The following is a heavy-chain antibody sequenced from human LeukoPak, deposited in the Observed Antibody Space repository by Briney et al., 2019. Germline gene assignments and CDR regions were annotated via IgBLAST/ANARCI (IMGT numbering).Heavy chain of an antibody. CDR1: GFTFSSYS. D-gene: IGHD3-10*01. CDR3: ASHYYGSGTYYNDY. Sequence: GGSLRLSCAASGFTFSSYSMNWARQAPGKGLEWVSSISSSSSYIHYADSVKGRFTISRDNAKNSLYLQMSSLRAEDTAVYYCASHYYGSGTYYNDYWGQGTLVTVSS. J-gene: IGHJ4*02. CDR2: ISSSSSYI. V-gene: IGHV3-21*01.